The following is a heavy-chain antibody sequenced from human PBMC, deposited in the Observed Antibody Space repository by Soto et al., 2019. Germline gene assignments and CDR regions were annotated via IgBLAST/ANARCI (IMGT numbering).Heavy chain of an antibody. CDR1: GGTFSSYP. Sequence: QVQLVQSGAEVKKPGSSVKVSCKASGGTFSSYPISWVRQAPGQGREWMGGTNANLGTGNYAQKFQGRLTITTDISTTTAYMELSTLRSEDTAVYYCARRDSRGYFRYFDNWGQGTLVTVSS. D-gene: IGHD5-18*01. CDR2: TNANLGTG. V-gene: IGHV1-69*06. CDR3: ARRDSRGYFRYFDN. J-gene: IGHJ4*02.